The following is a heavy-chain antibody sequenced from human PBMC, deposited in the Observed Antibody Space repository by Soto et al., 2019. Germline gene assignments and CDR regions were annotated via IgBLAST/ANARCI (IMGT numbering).Heavy chain of an antibody. J-gene: IGHJ5*01. Sequence: ASVKVSCKFSGYSFINYGMTWVRQAPGQGLEWMGWISGSNGATNYAQRFQGRVTSTTDTSTNTAYLELRSLRLDDTAVYYCARDSKWLIINGNWFDSWGQGTRVTVSS. CDR1: GYSFINYG. CDR3: ARDSKWLIINGNWFDS. D-gene: IGHD5-12*01. V-gene: IGHV1-18*04. CDR2: ISGSNGAT.